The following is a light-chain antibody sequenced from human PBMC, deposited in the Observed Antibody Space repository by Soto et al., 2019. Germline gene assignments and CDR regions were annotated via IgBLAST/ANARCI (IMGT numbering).Light chain of an antibody. CDR2: DAS. CDR1: QGVSTY. J-gene: IGKJ4*01. Sequence: EPVLTQSPATLSLSPGERATLSCRASQGVSTYLAWYQQKPGQAPRLLIYDASNRATGIPARFSGSVSGTDFTITISSLEPEDSAIYYCLQRSHWPPISFGGGTKVEIK. V-gene: IGKV3-11*01. CDR3: LQRSHWPPIS.